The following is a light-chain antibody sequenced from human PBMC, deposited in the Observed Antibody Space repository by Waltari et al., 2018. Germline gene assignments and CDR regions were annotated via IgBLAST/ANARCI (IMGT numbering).Light chain of an antibody. CDR2: NVS. J-gene: IGLJ3*02. CDR1: TSYVGGYTL. CDR3: SSYTSTNTFGL. V-gene: IGLV2-14*03. Sequence: QSALTQPASVSGSPGQSITISCTGPTSYVGGYTLFPWYQQHPGKAPKLMMHNVSNRPSGVSNRFSGSKSGNTASLTISGLQAEDEAVYYCSSYTSTNTFGLFGGGTKLTVL.